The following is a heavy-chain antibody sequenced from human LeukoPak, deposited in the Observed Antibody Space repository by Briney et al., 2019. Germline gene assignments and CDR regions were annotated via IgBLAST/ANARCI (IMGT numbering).Heavy chain of an antibody. J-gene: IGHJ5*02. CDR3: ARMGYSGSYSWFDP. D-gene: IGHD1-26*01. CDR1: GGSFSGYY. Sequence: SETLSLTCAVYGGSFSGYYWSWIRQPAGKGLEWIGRIYTSGSTNYNPSLKSRVTISVDTSKNQFSLKLSSVTAADTAVYYCARMGYSGSYSWFDPWGQGTLVTVSS. CDR2: IYTSGST. V-gene: IGHV4-59*10.